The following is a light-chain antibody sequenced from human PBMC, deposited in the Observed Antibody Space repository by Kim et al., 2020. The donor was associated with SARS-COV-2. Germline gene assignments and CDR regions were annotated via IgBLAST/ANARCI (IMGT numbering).Light chain of an antibody. J-gene: IGKJ4*01. Sequence: DIQMTQSPSTLSASVGDTVTITCRASQSITSGLAWYQQKPGKAPKLLIYEVSNLDSGLPSRFSGSGSGTQFTLTISSLQPDDFATYYCQQHNGFFGGGAKVDIK. V-gene: IGKV1-5*01. CDR2: EVS. CDR1: QSITSG. CDR3: QQHNGF.